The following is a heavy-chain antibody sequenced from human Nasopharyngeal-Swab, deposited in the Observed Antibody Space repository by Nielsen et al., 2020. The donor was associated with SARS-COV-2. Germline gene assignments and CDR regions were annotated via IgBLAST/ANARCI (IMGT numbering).Heavy chain of an antibody. CDR3: GRDLGGRFST. D-gene: IGHD3-16*01. V-gene: IGHV3-74*01. CDR2: IDEHGSTI. Sequence: GGSLRLSCAASGFTFSSHSMNWVRQAPGKGLVWVSRIDEHGSTINHADSVEGRFTISRDNAKNTLFLQMNSLRAEDTAVYYCGRDLGGRFSTWGQGTLVTVSS. J-gene: IGHJ5*02. CDR1: GFTFSSHS.